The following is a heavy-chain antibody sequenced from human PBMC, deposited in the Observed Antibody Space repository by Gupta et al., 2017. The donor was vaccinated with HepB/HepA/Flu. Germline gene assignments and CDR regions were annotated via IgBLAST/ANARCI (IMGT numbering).Heavy chain of an antibody. CDR1: GFTFSRYT. CDR3: VRDDLNRYGGSYNYFYF. J-gene: IGHJ4*02. CDR2: ISAASDFI. Sequence: EVQVVESGGGLVKPGGSLRLSCAAAGFTFSRYTLKWVRTAPGKGREWVSSISAASDFIYYVGSVKGRFTISRDNGNNSLLLQMNSLRADDTGFYFCVRDDLNRYGGSYNYFYFWGQGTLVAVSS. V-gene: IGHV3-21*02. D-gene: IGHD3-16*01.